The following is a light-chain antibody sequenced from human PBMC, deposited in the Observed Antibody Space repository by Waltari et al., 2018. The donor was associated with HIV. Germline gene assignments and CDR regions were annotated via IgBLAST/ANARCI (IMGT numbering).Light chain of an antibody. V-gene: IGKV3-20*01. Sequence: EIVLTQSPGTLSLSPGETAILSCRASQSVSGSYLAWYQQKPGQPPRLLIYSVSNRATGIPDRVSGSGSGTDFTLTISRLEPEDSAVYYCHQYVTSPWTFGQGTKVEIK. J-gene: IGKJ1*01. CDR1: QSVSGSY. CDR2: SVS. CDR3: HQYVTSPWT.